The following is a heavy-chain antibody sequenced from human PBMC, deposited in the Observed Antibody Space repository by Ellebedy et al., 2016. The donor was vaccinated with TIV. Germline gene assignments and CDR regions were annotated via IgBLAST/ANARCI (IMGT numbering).Heavy chain of an antibody. J-gene: IGHJ4*02. Sequence: GESLKISCAASGFTFSSYTMNWVRQAPGKGLEWVSVIYSDADGGDTYYADSVKGRFTISRDNSKNTLYLQMNTLIAEDTAVYYCARDAADSGGKLDYWGQGALVTVSS. CDR2: IYSDADGGDT. D-gene: IGHD4-23*01. V-gene: IGHV3-53*01. CDR3: ARDAADSGGKLDY. CDR1: GFTFSSYT.